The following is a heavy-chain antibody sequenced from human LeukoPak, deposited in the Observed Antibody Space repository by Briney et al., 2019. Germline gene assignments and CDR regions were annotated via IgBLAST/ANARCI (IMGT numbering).Heavy chain of an antibody. CDR1: GGSIDITNY. V-gene: IGHV4-4*02. D-gene: IGHD1-26*01. CDR3: ARESGAFSPFGF. Sequence: SETLSLTCGVSGGSIDITNYWSWVRQAPGKGLEWIGEIAHDGTTNYNPSLRSRVAMSFDRANNQFSLSLTSVTAADTAVYYCARESGAFSPFGFWGQGTLVTVSS. J-gene: IGHJ4*02. CDR2: IAHDGTT.